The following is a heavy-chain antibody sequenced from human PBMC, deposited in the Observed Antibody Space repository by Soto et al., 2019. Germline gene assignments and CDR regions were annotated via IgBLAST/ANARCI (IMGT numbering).Heavy chain of an antibody. V-gene: IGHV2-26*01. CDR3: ARRHLAVAVSPWFDP. Sequence: QVTLKESGPVLVKPTETLTLRCTVSGLSITDSEMGVSWIRQPPGQPLEWLAHIDSSGEKSYRTFLKSRLAISKDTSXSQIVLTMTNMDPADTATYYCARRHLAVAVSPWFDPWGQGIPVTVSS. CDR1: GLSITDSEMG. CDR2: IDSSGEK. J-gene: IGHJ5*02. D-gene: IGHD6-19*01.